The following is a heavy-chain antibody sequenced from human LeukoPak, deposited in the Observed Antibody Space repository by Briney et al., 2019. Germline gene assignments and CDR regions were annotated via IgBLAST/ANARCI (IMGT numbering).Heavy chain of an antibody. D-gene: IGHD5-12*01. Sequence: SETLSLTCAVYGGSFSGYYWSWIRQPPGKGLEWIGEINHSGSTNYNPSLKSRVTISVDTSKNQFSLKLSSVTAADTAVYYCARDEAEYGGYPFGCWGQGTLVTVSS. CDR2: INHSGST. CDR3: ARDEAEYGGYPFGC. J-gene: IGHJ4*02. CDR1: GGSFSGYY. V-gene: IGHV4-34*01.